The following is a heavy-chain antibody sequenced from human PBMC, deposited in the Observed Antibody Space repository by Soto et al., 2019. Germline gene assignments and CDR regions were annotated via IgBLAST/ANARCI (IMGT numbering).Heavy chain of an antibody. CDR1: GFSLSTSGVG. D-gene: IGHD3-10*01. CDR2: IYWNDEK. Sequence: SGPTLVNPTQTLTLTCTLSGFSLSTSGVGVGWIRQPPGKALEWLALIYWNDEKRYSPSLKSRLTMTKDTSKNQVVLTVTNIDPLDTATYYCAHRQSYYGSVNWDQGTLVTVSS. V-gene: IGHV2-5*01. J-gene: IGHJ4*02. CDR3: AHRQSYYGSVN.